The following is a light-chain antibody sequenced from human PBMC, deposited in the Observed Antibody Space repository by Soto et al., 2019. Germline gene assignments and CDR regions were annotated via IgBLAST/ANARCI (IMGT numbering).Light chain of an antibody. J-gene: IGKJ1*01. Sequence: EIVMTQSPATLSVSPGERATLSCRASQSVSSNLAWYRQKPGQAPRLLIYGASTRATGIPARFSGSGSGTEFTLTISSLQSEDFAVYYCQQDNNWPPWTFGQGTKVDIK. V-gene: IGKV3-15*01. CDR2: GAS. CDR3: QQDNNWPPWT. CDR1: QSVSSN.